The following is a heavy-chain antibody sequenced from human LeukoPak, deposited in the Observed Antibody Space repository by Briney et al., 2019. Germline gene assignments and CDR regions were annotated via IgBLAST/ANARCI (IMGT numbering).Heavy chain of an antibody. V-gene: IGHV3-11*01. CDR1: GLTVSRNY. Sequence: PGGSLRLSCAASGLTVSRNYMSWIRQAPGKGLEWVSYISSSGSTIYYADSVKGRFTISRDNAKNSLYLQMNSLRAEDTAVYYCARVRYSSSWYYFDYWGQGTLVTVSS. CDR3: ARVRYSSSWYYFDY. D-gene: IGHD6-13*01. CDR2: ISSSGSTI. J-gene: IGHJ4*02.